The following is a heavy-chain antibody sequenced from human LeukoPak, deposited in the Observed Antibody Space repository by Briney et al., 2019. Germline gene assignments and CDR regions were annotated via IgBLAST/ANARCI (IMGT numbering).Heavy chain of an antibody. CDR2: IYYSGST. CDR3: ARARVQLWFSIFDY. D-gene: IGHD5-18*01. CDR1: GGSTSSYY. Sequence: PSETLSLTCTVSGGSTSSYYWSWIRQPPGKGLEWIGYIYYSGSTNYNPSLKSRVTISVDTSKNQFSLKLSSVTAADTAVYYCARARVQLWFSIFDYWGQGTLVTVSS. V-gene: IGHV4-59*01. J-gene: IGHJ4*02.